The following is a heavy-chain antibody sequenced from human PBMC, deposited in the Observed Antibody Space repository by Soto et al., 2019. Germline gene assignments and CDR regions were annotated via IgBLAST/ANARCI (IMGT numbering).Heavy chain of an antibody. D-gene: IGHD6-6*01. Sequence: EVQLVESGGGLVKPGGSLRLSCAASGFTFSSYSMNWVRQAPGKGLEWVSSISSSSSYIYYADSVKGRFTIARDNAKNSLYLQMNSLRAEDTAVYYCARDLYSSSARYFDYWGQGTLVTVSS. V-gene: IGHV3-21*01. CDR3: ARDLYSSSARYFDY. J-gene: IGHJ4*02. CDR2: ISSSSSYI. CDR1: GFTFSSYS.